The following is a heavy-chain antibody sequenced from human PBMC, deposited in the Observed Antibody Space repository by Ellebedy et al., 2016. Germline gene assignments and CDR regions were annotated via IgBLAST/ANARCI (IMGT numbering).Heavy chain of an antibody. D-gene: IGHD4-17*01. J-gene: IGHJ4*02. CDR3: ARILDYGDYVPTNFDY. CDR2: IIPIFGTA. Sequence: ASVKVSCKASGYTFTSYYMHWVRQAPGQGLEWMGGIIPIFGTANYAQKFQGRVTITADESTSTAYMELSSLRSEDTAVYYCARILDYGDYVPTNFDYWGQGTLVTVSS. V-gene: IGHV1-69*13. CDR1: GYTFTSYY.